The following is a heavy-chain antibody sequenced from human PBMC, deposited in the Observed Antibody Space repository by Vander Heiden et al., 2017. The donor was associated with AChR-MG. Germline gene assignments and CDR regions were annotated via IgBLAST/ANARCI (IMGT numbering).Heavy chain of an antibody. CDR1: GGPISRYY. J-gene: IGHJ4*02. V-gene: IGHV4-59*08. CDR3: ARGGDCGGSCYDY. CDR2: IYYSGST. D-gene: IGHD2-15*01. Sequence: QVQLQESGPGLVKPSETLSLTCTVSGGPISRYYWRWLRQPPGKGLEWIGDIYYSGSTNYNPALKSRVTISVDTSKNQFALKLSSVTAADTAVYYCARGGDCGGSCYDYWCQGTLVTVSS.